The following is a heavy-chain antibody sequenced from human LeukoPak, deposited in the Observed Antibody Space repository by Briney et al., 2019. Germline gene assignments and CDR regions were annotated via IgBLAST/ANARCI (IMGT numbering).Heavy chain of an antibody. V-gene: IGHV1-2*02. J-gene: IGHJ6*03. Sequence: ASVKVSCKASGYTFTGYYMHWVRQAPGQGLEWIGWINPNSGGTNYAQKFQGRVTMTRDTSISTAYMELSRLRSDDTAVYYCATLEYSSSSVYYYMDVWGKGTTVTVSS. D-gene: IGHD6-6*01. CDR3: ATLEYSSSSVYYYMDV. CDR2: INPNSGGT. CDR1: GYTFTGYY.